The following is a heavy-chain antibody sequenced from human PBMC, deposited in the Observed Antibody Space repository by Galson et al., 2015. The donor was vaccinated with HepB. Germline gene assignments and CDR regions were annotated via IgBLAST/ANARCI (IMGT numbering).Heavy chain of an antibody. J-gene: IGHJ4*02. D-gene: IGHD3-22*01. V-gene: IGHV1-46*03. CDR1: GSTFTSYY. CDR2: INPSGGRT. CDR3: ARGGKHYDSRRFDY. Sequence: SVTVSCKASGSTFTSYYMHWVRQAPGQGLEWMGIINPSGGRTTYAQKFQGRVTMTRDTSTSTVYMELSSLRSEDTAVYYCARGGKHYDSRRFDYWGQGTLVTVSS.